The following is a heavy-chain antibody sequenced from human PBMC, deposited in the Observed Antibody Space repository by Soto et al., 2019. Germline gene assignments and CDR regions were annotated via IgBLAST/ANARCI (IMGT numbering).Heavy chain of an antibody. J-gene: IGHJ2*01. CDR1: GGSISSYY. D-gene: IGHD4-17*01. Sequence: SETLSLTCTVSGGSISSYYWSWIRQPPGKGLEWIGYIYYSGSTNYNPSLKSRVTISVDTSKNQFSLKLSSVTAADTAVYYCARGPGDYPGGSWYFDLWGRGTLVTVSS. CDR3: ARGPGDYPGGSWYFDL. V-gene: IGHV4-59*01. CDR2: IYYSGST.